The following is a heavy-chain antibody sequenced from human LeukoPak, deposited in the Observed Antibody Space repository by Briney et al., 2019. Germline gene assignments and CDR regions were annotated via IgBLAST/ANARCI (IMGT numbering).Heavy chain of an antibody. D-gene: IGHD5-18*01. CDR2: INHSGST. V-gene: IGHV4-34*01. CDR3: ARGGRKTAMVTT. J-gene: IGHJ5*02. Sequence: SETLSLTCAVYGGSFSGYYWSWIRQPPGKGLEWIGEINHSGSTNYNPSLKSRVTISVDTSKNQFSLKLSSVTAADTAVYYCARGGRKTAMVTTWGQGTLVTVSS. CDR1: GGSFSGYY.